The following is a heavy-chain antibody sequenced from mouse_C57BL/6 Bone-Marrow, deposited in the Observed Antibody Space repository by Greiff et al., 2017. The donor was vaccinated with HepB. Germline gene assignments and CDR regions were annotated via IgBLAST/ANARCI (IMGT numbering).Heavy chain of an antibody. D-gene: IGHD1-1*01. CDR1: GYTFTSYW. Sequence: VQLQQPGAELVKPGASVKMSCKASGYTFTSYWITWVKQRPGQGLEWIGDIYPGSGSTNYNEKFKSKATLTVDTSSSTADMQLSSLTSEDSAVYYCARKAYYYGSSYVDYWGQGTTLTVSS. CDR2: IYPGSGST. CDR3: ARKAYYYGSSYVDY. V-gene: IGHV1-55*01. J-gene: IGHJ2*01.